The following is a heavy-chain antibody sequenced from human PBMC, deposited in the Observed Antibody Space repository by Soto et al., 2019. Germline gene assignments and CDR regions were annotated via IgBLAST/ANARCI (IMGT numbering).Heavy chain of an antibody. J-gene: IGHJ6*02. CDR3: AKGIPDTGGYSYYSTDV. CDR1: GFTFSSYA. Sequence: GGSLRLSCAASGFTFSSYAMGWVSQAPGKGLDWVSVISGSGGITYSADSVKGRFTISRDNSKNTLYLQMNCLRAEDTAVYYCAKGIPDTGGYSYYSTDVWGQGTAVTVSS. CDR2: ISGSGGIT. V-gene: IGHV3-23*01. D-gene: IGHD5-18*01.